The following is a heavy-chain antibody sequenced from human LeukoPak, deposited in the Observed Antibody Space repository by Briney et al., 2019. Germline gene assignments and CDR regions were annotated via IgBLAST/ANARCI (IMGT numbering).Heavy chain of an antibody. V-gene: IGHV3-23*01. CDR1: GFTFTDYA. CDR2: ISSSGDST. J-gene: IGHJ4*02. D-gene: IGHD5-24*01. CDR3: AKGGTIFRDGNNFSPAY. Sequence: PGGSLRLSCAVSGFTFTDYAMSWVRQAPGKGLDWVSAISSSGDSTYYSDSVKGRFTVSRDNSKNTLYLQMNSLRVEDTAVYYCAKGGTIFRDGNNFSPAYWGQGTLVTVSS.